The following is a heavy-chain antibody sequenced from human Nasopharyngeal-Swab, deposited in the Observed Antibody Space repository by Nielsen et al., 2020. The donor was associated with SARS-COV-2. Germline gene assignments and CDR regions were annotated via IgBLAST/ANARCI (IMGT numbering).Heavy chain of an antibody. J-gene: IGHJ6*03. D-gene: IGHD3/OR15-3a*01. CDR1: GGTFSSYA. V-gene: IGHV1-69*13. CDR3: ASAEDRTGYYYYMDV. Sequence: SVKVSCKASGGTFSSYAISWVRQAPGQGLEWMGGIIPTFGTANYAQKFQGRVTITADESTSTAYMELSSLRSEDTAVYYCASAEDRTGYYYYMDVWGKGTTVTVSS. CDR2: IIPTFGTA.